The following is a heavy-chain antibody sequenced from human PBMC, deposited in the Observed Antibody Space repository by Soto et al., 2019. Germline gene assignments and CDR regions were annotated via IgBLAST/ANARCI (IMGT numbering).Heavy chain of an antibody. CDR1: GFTFSSYA. J-gene: IGHJ3*02. CDR3: AKEFVEEGYCSGGSCPPHAFDI. V-gene: IGHV3-23*01. D-gene: IGHD2-15*01. CDR2: ISGSGGST. Sequence: GGSLRLSCAASGFTFSSYAMSWVRQAPGKGLEWVSAISGSGGSTYYADSVKGRFTISRDNSKNTLYLQMNSLRAEDTAVYYCAKEFVEEGYCSGGSCPPHAFDIWGQGTMVTVSS.